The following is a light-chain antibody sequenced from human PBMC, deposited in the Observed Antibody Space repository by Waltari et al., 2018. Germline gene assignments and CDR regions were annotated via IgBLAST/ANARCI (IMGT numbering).Light chain of an antibody. CDR3: QQSYSTPPYT. Sequence: DIQMTQSPSSLSASVGDRVTITCRASQSISSYLNWYQQKPGKAPKLLLYAASSLQSGVPSRVSGSGSGTDFTLTISSLQPEDFATYYCQQSYSTPPYTFGQGTKLEIK. J-gene: IGKJ2*01. CDR2: AAS. CDR1: QSISSY. V-gene: IGKV1-39*01.